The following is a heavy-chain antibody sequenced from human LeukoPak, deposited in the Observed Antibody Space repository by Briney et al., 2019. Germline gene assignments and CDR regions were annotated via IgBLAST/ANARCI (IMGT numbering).Heavy chain of an antibody. Sequence: PGGSLRLSCAASGFTFSRYSMTWVRQAPGKGLEWVSYISSSSTTIYYADSVKGRFTISRDNANNTLYLQMNSLRPEDTAVYYCASGRSQIFDYWGQGALVTVSS. CDR3: ASGRSQIFDY. CDR2: ISSSSTTI. CDR1: GFTFSRYS. V-gene: IGHV3-48*04. J-gene: IGHJ4*02.